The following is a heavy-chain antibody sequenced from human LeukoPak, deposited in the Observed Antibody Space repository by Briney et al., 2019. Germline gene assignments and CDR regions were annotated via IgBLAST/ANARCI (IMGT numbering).Heavy chain of an antibody. Sequence: GASVKVSCKASGYTFTSYYMHWVRQAPGQGLEWRGIINPSGGSTSYAQKFQGRVTMTRDMSTSTVYMELSSLRSEDTAVYYCRVLNSGSYYGSVDYWGQGTLVTVSS. V-gene: IGHV1-46*01. D-gene: IGHD1-26*01. CDR3: RVLNSGSYYGSVDY. J-gene: IGHJ4*02. CDR2: INPSGGST. CDR1: GYTFTSYY.